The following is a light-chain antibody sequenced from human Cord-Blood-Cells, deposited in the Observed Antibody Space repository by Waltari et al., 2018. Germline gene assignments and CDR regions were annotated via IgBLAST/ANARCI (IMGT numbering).Light chain of an antibody. J-gene: IGLJ1*01. Sequence: QSALTQPPSVSGSPGQSVTISCTGTSSDVGSYNRVSWYQQPPGTAPKLMIYEVSTRPSGVPDRCSGSKSGNTASLTISGLQAEDEADYYCSSYTSSSLYVFGTGTKVTVL. CDR1: SSDVGSYNR. CDR2: EVS. CDR3: SSYTSSSLYV. V-gene: IGLV2-18*02.